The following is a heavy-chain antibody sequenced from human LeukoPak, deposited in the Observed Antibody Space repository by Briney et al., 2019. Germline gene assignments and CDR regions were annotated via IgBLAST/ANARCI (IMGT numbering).Heavy chain of an antibody. D-gene: IGHD6-19*01. CDR2: MKPNSGGI. V-gene: IGHV1-2*02. CDR1: GYTLTDYH. Sequence: ASVKVSCKASGYTLTDYHTIWVRQAPGQGLEWMAWMKPNSGGINYAQEFQDRVTMTRDTSISTAYMGLSRLRSDDTAVYYCAKGRVVAGSKSLTYHWLDPWGQGTLVTVSS. CDR3: AKGRVVAGSKSLTYHWLDP. J-gene: IGHJ5*02.